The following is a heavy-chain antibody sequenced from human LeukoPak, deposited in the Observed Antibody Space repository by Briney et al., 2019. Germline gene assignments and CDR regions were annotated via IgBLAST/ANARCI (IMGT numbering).Heavy chain of an antibody. Sequence: ASVKVSCKASGYTFTSYGISWVRQAPGQGLEWIGWISAYNGNTDYAQKVQGRVTMTTDTSTSTAYMELRSLRYDDTAVYYCGRDAYSSSYYVYWGQGTLVTVSS. V-gene: IGHV1-18*01. CDR1: GYTFTSYG. D-gene: IGHD6-13*01. CDR2: ISAYNGNT. J-gene: IGHJ4*02. CDR3: GRDAYSSSYYVY.